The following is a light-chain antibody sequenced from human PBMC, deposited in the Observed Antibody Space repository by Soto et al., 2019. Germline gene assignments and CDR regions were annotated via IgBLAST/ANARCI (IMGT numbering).Light chain of an antibody. V-gene: IGKV1-5*01. CDR2: DAS. Sequence: DIQMTQSPSTLSASVGDRVTITCRASQSISSWLAWYQQKPGKAPKLLIYDASSLESGVPSRFSGSGSGTEFTLTIRSLQPDDFAAYYCQQYNSYSRGYTFGQGTKLEIK. CDR3: QQYNSYSRGYT. J-gene: IGKJ2*01. CDR1: QSISSW.